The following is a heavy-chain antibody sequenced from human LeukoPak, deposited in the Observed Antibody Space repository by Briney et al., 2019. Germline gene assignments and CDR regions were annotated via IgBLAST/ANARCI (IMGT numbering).Heavy chain of an antibody. CDR3: ARGEYDYGDYQSFDY. CDR1: GFTFNTYT. CDR2: ISGSSGII. V-gene: IGHV3-48*01. D-gene: IGHD4-17*01. J-gene: IGHJ4*02. Sequence: GGSLRLSCAASGFTFNTYTMNWVRQAPGKGLEWVSYISGSSGIIDYADSVRGRFTISRDNAKNSLYLQMNSLRAEDTAVYYCARGEYDYGDYQSFDYWGQGTLVTVSS.